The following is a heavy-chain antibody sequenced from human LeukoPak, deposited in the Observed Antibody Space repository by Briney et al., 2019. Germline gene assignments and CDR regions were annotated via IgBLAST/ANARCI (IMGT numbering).Heavy chain of an antibody. J-gene: IGHJ4*02. CDR2: INSDGSST. D-gene: IGHD3-10*01. CDR3: ARDKYYYGSGSYSGFD. Sequence: GGSLRLPCAASGFTFSSYWMHWVRQAPGKGLVWVSRINSDGSSTSYADSVKGRFTISRDNAKNTLYLQMNSLRAEDTAVYYCARDKYYYGSGSYSGFDWGQGTLVTVSS. V-gene: IGHV3-74*01. CDR1: GFTFSSYW.